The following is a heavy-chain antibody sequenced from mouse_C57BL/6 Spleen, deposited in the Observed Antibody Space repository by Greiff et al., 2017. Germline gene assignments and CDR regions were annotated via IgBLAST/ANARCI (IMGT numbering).Heavy chain of an antibody. CDR1: GYTFTDYN. CDR3: ARSRFLITTVTGYFDY. CDR2: INPNNGGT. V-gene: IGHV1-18*01. J-gene: IGHJ2*01. Sequence: EVQLQQSGPELVKPGASVKIPCKASGYTFTDYNMDWVKQSHGKSLEWIGDINPNNGGTIYNQKFKGKATLTVDKSSSTAYMELRSLTSEDTAVYYCARSRFLITTVTGYFDYWGQGTTLTVSS. D-gene: IGHD1-1*01.